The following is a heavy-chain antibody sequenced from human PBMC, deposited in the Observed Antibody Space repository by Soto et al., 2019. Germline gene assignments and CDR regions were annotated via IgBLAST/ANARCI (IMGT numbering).Heavy chain of an antibody. J-gene: IGHJ5*02. CDR2: ISAYNGNT. CDR1: GDIFTSYG. D-gene: IGHD3-22*01. CDR3: ARDQEGITMIVGGT. Sequence: QVQLVQSGAEVKKPGASVKVSCKASGDIFTSYGISWVRQAPGQGLEWMGWISAYNGNTNYARKFQGRVTMTTDTATRTAYMELRSLRSDDTAVYYCARDQEGITMIVGGTWGQGTLVTVSS. V-gene: IGHV1-18*01.